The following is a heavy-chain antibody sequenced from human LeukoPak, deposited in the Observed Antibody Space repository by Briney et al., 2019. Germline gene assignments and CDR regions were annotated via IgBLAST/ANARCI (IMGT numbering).Heavy chain of an antibody. Sequence: KTSETLSLTCTVSGGSISSYYWSWIRQPAGKGLEWIGRIYTSGSTNYNPSLKSRVTMSVDTSKNQFSLKLSSVTAADTAVYYCATSIQLWPQGNLDAFDIWGQGTMVTVSS. D-gene: IGHD5-18*01. CDR3: ATSIQLWPQGNLDAFDI. CDR2: IYTSGST. V-gene: IGHV4-4*07. CDR1: GGSISSYY. J-gene: IGHJ3*02.